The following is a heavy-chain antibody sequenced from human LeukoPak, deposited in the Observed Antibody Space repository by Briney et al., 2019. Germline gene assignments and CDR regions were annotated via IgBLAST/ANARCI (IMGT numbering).Heavy chain of an antibody. D-gene: IGHD3-3*01. CDR1: GFTFSRYG. CDR2: IYSDGTNK. J-gene: IGHJ4*02. Sequence: GGSLRLSCAASGFTFSRYGMHWFRQAPGKGLEWVAIIYSDGTNKYYADSVKGRFTISRENSKNMLYLQVNSLRAEDTGVYCCARDGPHYDIDYWGQGTLVTVSS. CDR3: ARDGPHYDIDY. V-gene: IGHV3-33*01.